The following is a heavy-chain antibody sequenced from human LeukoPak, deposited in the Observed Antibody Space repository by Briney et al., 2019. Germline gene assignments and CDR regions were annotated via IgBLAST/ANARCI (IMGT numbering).Heavy chain of an antibody. D-gene: IGHD3-22*01. V-gene: IGHV1-46*01. CDR2: INPSGGST. CDR3: ARVRYYDSSGYYHELYYFDY. Sequence: ASVKVSCKASGYTFTSYYMHWVRQAPGQGLEWMGIINPSGGSTSYAQKFQGRVTMTRDTSTSTVYMELSSLRSEDTAVYYCARVRYYDSSGYYHELYYFDYWGQGTLVTVSS. J-gene: IGHJ4*02. CDR1: GYTFTSYY.